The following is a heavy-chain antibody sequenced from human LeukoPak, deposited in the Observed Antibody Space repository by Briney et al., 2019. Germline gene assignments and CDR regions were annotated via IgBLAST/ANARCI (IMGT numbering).Heavy chain of an antibody. CDR1: GFTFSSYS. J-gene: IGHJ5*02. CDR2: ISSSSSYI. V-gene: IGHV3-21*01. Sequence: GGSLRLSCAASGFTFSSYSMNWVRQAPGKGLEWVSSISSSSSYIYYADSVKGRFTISRDNAKNSLYLQMNSLRAEDTAVYYCARNSYYDSSGYLNWFDPWGQGTLVTVSS. D-gene: IGHD3-22*01. CDR3: ARNSYYDSSGYLNWFDP.